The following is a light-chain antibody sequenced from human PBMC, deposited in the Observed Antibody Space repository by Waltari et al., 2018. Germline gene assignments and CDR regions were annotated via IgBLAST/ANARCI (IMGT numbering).Light chain of an antibody. J-gene: IGLJ2*01. V-gene: IGLV1-40*01. CDR1: GANIGAYD. CDR2: CVN. CDR3: QSYDTSLSVV. Sequence: QSVLTQPPSVSGAPGQRVTLPCTGSGANIGAYDVHWYQHRPGKAPTLLIYCVNNRPSGVPDRFFGSKSGTSASLAITSLRAEDEGVYYCQSYDTSLSVVFGGGTKLTVL.